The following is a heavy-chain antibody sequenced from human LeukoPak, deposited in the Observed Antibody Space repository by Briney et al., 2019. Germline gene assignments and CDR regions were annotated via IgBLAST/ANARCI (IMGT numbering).Heavy chain of an antibody. J-gene: IGHJ4*02. CDR1: GGSISSSSYY. Sequence: PSETLSLTCTVSGGSISSSSYYWGWIRQPPGKGLEWIGSIYYSGSTYYNPSLKSRVTISVDTSKNQFSLKLSSVTAADTAVYYCARAPRGGYSYPRGYYFDYWGQGTLVTVSS. D-gene: IGHD5-18*01. V-gene: IGHV4-39*01. CDR3: ARAPRGGYSYPRGYYFDY. CDR2: IYYSGST.